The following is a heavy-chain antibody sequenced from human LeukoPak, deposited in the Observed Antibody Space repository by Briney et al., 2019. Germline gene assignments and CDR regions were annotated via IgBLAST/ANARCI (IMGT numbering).Heavy chain of an antibody. CDR3: ARCGYHMDV. V-gene: IGHV4-38-2*02. D-gene: IGHD2-21*01. CDR1: GYSISSGYY. J-gene: IGHJ6*03. CDR2: IYHSGST. Sequence: PSETLSLTCTVSGYSISSGYYWGWIRQPPGKGLEWIGSIYHSGSTYYNPSLKSRVTISVDTSKNQFSLKLSSVTAADTAVYYCARCGYHMDVWGKGTTVTVSS.